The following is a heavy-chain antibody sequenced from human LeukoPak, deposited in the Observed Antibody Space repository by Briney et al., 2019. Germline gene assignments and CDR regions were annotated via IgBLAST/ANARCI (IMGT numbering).Heavy chain of an antibody. CDR1: GFTFSDYY. CDR3: AIGGGYCSSTSCRNWFDP. CDR2: ISSSGSTI. Sequence: GGSLRLSCAASGFTFSDYYMSWIRQAPGKGLEWVSYISSSGSTIYYADSVKGRFTISRDNAKNSLYLQMNSLRAEDTAVYYCAIGGGYCSSTSCRNWFDPWGQGTLVTVSS. J-gene: IGHJ5*02. D-gene: IGHD2-2*01. V-gene: IGHV3-11*01.